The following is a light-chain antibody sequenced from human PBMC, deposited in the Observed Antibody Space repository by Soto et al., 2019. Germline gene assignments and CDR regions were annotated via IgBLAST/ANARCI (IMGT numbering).Light chain of an antibody. J-gene: IGLJ1*01. Sequence: QSVLTQPPSASGSPGQSVATSCTGTSSDVGGYNYVSWYQQHPGKAPKLMIYEVNKRPSGVPDRFSGSKSGNTASLTVSGLQAEDEADYYCSSYAGSRNAFGTGTKVTVL. CDR1: SSDVGGYNY. CDR3: SSYAGSRNA. CDR2: EVN. V-gene: IGLV2-8*01.